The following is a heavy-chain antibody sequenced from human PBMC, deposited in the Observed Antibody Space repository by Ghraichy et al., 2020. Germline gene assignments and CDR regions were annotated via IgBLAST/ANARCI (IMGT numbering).Heavy chain of an antibody. Sequence: ETLSLTCVASGFTFSTYNMNWVRQAPGKGLEWVSSIGTDNYTYYADSVRGRFTISRDNAKTSLFLQMNSLRAEDTAVYYCAREPRSKQLEDWGQGTLVTVSS. J-gene: IGHJ4*02. D-gene: IGHD6-13*01. CDR3: AREPRSKQLED. V-gene: IGHV3-21*01. CDR1: GFTFSTYN. CDR2: IGTDNYT.